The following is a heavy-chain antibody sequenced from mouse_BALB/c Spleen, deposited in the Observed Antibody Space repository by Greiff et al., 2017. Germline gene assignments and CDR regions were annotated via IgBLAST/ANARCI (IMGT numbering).Heavy chain of an antibody. CDR1: GFTFSSYG. CDR2: ISSGGSYT. Sequence: EVQVVESGGDLVKPGGSLKLSCAASGFTFSSYGMSWVRQTPDKRLEWVATISSGGSYTYYPDSVKGRFTISRDNAKNTLYLQMSSLKSEDTAMYYCARRGGSSYGSYAMDYWGQGTSVTVSS. J-gene: IGHJ4*01. V-gene: IGHV5-6*01. D-gene: IGHD1-1*01. CDR3: ARRGGSSYGSYAMDY.